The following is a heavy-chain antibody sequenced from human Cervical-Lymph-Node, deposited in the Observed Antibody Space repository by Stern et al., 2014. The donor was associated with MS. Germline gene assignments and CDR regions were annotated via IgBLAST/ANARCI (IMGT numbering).Heavy chain of an antibody. CDR1: GFSFSRYA. CDR2: IWYDGSNP. Sequence: DQLVESGGGVVQPGRSLRLSCAASGFSFSRYAMHWVRQAPGKGLEWVALIWYDGSNPYYADSVTGRVTISRDNFKNTLYLQMNSLRAEDTAVYYCASAYSSSHYYFDYWGQGTLVTVSS. CDR3: ASAYSSSHYYFDY. V-gene: IGHV3-33*01. D-gene: IGHD6-13*01. J-gene: IGHJ4*02.